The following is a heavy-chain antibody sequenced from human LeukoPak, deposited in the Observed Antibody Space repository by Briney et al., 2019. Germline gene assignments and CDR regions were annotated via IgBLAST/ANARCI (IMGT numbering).Heavy chain of an antibody. CDR2: IFYSGST. Sequence: SETLSLTCTVSSGSISTSNYYWGWVRQPPGKALEWIGNIFYSGSTYYSPSLKSRVTISLDTSKNQFSLKLSSVTAADTAVYYCARTSEVAWFDPWGQGTLVTVSS. CDR1: SGSISTSNYY. CDR3: ARTSEVAWFDP. J-gene: IGHJ5*02. V-gene: IGHV4-39*01.